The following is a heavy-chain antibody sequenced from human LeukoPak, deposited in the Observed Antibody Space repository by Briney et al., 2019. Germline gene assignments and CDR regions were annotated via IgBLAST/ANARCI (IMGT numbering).Heavy chain of an antibody. CDR1: GFTFGDYA. Sequence: GGSLRLSCTAPGFTFGDYAMSWIRQAPGKGLEWVSYITSASRIIYDADSVRGRFTISRDNAKNSLFLQMNSLRAEDTAVYYCVRVGHYYDISNFRGTNTGPYYFDYWGQGILVTVSS. J-gene: IGHJ4*02. V-gene: IGHV3-11*01. CDR2: ITSASRII. D-gene: IGHD3-22*01. CDR3: VRVGHYYDISNFRGTNTGPYYFDY.